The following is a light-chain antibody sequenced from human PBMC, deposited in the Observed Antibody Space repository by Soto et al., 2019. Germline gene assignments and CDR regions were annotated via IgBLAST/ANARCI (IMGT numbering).Light chain of an antibody. V-gene: IGKV1-9*01. CDR3: QQLNSYPLT. Sequence: DIQLTQSPSFLSASVGSIVTITGRASQGISSFLAWYQQKPGKAPKLLIYAASTLQIGVPSRFSGSGSGTEFTLPISSRQPEDLETYYCQQLNSYPLTFGGGTKVEIK. CDR2: AAS. J-gene: IGKJ4*01. CDR1: QGISSF.